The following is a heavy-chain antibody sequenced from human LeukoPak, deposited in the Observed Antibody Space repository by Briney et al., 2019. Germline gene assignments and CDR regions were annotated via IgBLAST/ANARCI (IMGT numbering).Heavy chain of an antibody. V-gene: IGHV4-39*07. CDR1: GGSISSSSYY. CDR3: ARSTYCSGGSCSHNWFDP. Sequence: PSETLSLTCTVSGGSISSSSYYWGWIRQPPGKGLEWIGSIYYSGSTYYSPSLKSRVTISVDTSKNQFSLKLSSVTAADTAVYYCARSTYCSGGSCSHNWFDPWGQGTLVTVSS. J-gene: IGHJ5*02. D-gene: IGHD2-15*01. CDR2: IYYSGST.